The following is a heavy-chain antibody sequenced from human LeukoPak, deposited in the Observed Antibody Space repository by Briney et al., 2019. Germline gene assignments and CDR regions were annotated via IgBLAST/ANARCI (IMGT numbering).Heavy chain of an antibody. J-gene: IGHJ4*02. Sequence: GGSLRLSCAASGFTFSSYSMNWVRQAPGKGLEWVSSISSSSSTIYYADSVKGRFTISRDNAKNSLYLQMNSLRAEDTAVYYCARVRLLWFGELPDNWGQGTLVTVSS. V-gene: IGHV3-48*04. CDR2: ISSSSSTI. CDR3: ARVRLLWFGELPDN. D-gene: IGHD3-10*01. CDR1: GFTFSSYS.